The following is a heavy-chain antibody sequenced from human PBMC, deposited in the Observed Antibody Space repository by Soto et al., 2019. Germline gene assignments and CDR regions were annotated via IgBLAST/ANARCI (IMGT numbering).Heavy chain of an antibody. CDR1: GLTFTTAW. Sequence: WGSPRLSCAASGLTFTTAWINWVRQAPGKGLEWVGRIKSKTDGGTTDFAAPVKGRFAISRDDSRNMVYLQMNSLKTEDTAVYYCTTDSHFTMILVRFDYWGLGTLVTVSS. CDR2: IKSKTDGGTT. CDR3: TTDSHFTMILVRFDY. V-gene: IGHV3-15*07. D-gene: IGHD3-22*01. J-gene: IGHJ4*01.